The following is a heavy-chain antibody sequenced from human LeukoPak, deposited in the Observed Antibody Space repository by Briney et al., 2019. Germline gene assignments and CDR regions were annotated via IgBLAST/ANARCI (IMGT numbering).Heavy chain of an antibody. CDR2: INQDGSEK. V-gene: IGHV3-7*03. CDR1: GFSFSTYW. CDR3: TGRYFEY. D-gene: IGHD3-10*01. J-gene: IGHJ4*02. Sequence: GGSLRLSCAASGFSFSTYWMHWVRQAPGKGLEWVANINQDGSEKYYVDSVRGRSTISRDNGKNSLYLQMNSLRTEDTAVYYCTGRYFEYWGQGTLVTVST.